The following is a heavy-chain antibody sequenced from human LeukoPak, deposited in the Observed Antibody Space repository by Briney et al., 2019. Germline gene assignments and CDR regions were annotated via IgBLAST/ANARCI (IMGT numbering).Heavy chain of an antibody. Sequence: SETLSLTCTVSGGSISSYYWSWIRQPPGKGLEWIGYIYYSGSTNYNPSLKSRVTISVDTSKNQFSLKLSSVTAADTAVYYCARERVRYCSSTSCYVRYFDLWGRGTLVTVSS. CDR2: IYYSGST. V-gene: IGHV4-59*12. D-gene: IGHD2-2*01. J-gene: IGHJ2*01. CDR1: GGSISSYY. CDR3: ARERVRYCSSTSCYVRYFDL.